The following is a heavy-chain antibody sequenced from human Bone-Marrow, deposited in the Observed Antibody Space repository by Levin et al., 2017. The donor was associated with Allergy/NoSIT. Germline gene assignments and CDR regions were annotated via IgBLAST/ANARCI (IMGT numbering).Heavy chain of an antibody. CDR3: AADRGAPRGGGSCYSV. V-gene: IGHV1-58*01. Sequence: GASVKVSCKASGFTFTSSAVQWVRQARGQRLEWIGWIVVGSGNTNYAQKFQERVTITRDMSTSTAYMELSSLRSEDTAVYYCAADRGAPRGGGSCYSVWGQGTLVTVSS. D-gene: IGHD2-15*01. CDR1: GFTFTSSA. J-gene: IGHJ4*02. CDR2: IVVGSGNT.